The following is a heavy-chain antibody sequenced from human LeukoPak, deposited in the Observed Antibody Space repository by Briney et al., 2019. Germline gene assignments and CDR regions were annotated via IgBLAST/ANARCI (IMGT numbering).Heavy chain of an antibody. V-gene: IGHV3-13*04. CDR1: GFTSSAYD. Sequence: PGGSLRLSCAASGFTSSAYDMHWVRQITGGGLEWVSTSGTVGDTFYSDSVKGRFTISRENAKNSVHLQTNSLRVEDSAIYFCVRAAMPYIINGRRFDYWGQGTLVTVSS. J-gene: IGHJ4*02. D-gene: IGHD2-2*01. CDR2: SGTVGDT. CDR3: VRAAMPYIINGRRFDY.